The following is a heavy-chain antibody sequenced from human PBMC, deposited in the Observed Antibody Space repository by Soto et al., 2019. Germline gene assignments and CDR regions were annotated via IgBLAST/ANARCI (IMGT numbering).Heavy chain of an antibody. Sequence: GGSRRLSCAASGFTFTRYSMNWVRQAPGKGLEWVSSISSTTNYIYYGDSMKGRFTISRDNAKNSLYLEMNSLRAEDTAVYYCARESEDLTSSFDYWGQGSLVTVSS. CDR1: GFTFTRYS. CDR2: ISSTTNYI. J-gene: IGHJ4*02. CDR3: ARESEDLTSSFDY. V-gene: IGHV3-21*06.